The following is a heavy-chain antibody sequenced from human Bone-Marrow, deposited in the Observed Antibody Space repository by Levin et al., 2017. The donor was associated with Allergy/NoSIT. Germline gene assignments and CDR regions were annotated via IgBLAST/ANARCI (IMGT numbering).Heavy chain of an antibody. CDR1: GYTFTTYP. D-gene: IGHD3-3*02. J-gene: IGHJ4*02. CDR3: ARVSFSNYFDH. Sequence: GESLKISCQTSGYTFTTYPLAWLRQTPGQGLEWMGWISAASGNTNYAQQFQGRVTMTRDTSTDTVYMELRSLSSGDTAVYYCARVSFSNYFDHWGQGALITVSS. CDR2: ISAASGNT. V-gene: IGHV1-18*01.